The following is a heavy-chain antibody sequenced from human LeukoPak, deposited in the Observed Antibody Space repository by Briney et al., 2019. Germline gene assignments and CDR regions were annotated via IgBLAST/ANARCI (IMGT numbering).Heavy chain of an antibody. J-gene: IGHJ6*03. CDR1: GFTFSSYA. D-gene: IGHD6-19*01. V-gene: IGHV3-30*02. Sequence: GGSLRLSCAASGFTFSSYAMNWVRQAPGKGLEWVAFIRYDGSNKYYADSVKGRFTISRDNSKNTLYLQMNGLRPEDTAVYYCAKVADHYYYYMDVWGKGTTVTISS. CDR2: IRYDGSNK. CDR3: AKVADHYYYYMDV.